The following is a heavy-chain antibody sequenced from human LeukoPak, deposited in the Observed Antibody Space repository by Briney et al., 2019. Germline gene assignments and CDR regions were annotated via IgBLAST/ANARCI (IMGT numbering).Heavy chain of an antibody. Sequence: GRSLRLSCAASGFTFSSYAMHWVGQAPGKGLEWVAVISYAGSNKYYADAVKGRFTISRDNSKNTLYLQMNSLRAEDTAVYYCARDLGYCSSTSCYTADHFDYWGQGTLVTASS. CDR1: GFTFSSYA. CDR2: ISYAGSNK. V-gene: IGHV3-30-3*01. D-gene: IGHD2-2*02. CDR3: ARDLGYCSSTSCYTADHFDY. J-gene: IGHJ4*02.